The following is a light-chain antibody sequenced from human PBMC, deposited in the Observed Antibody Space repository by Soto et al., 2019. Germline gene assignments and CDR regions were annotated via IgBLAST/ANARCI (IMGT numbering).Light chain of an antibody. J-gene: IGLJ2*01. CDR1: SSDVGGYNF. V-gene: IGLV2-8*01. CDR3: SSYAGSSIPVA. Sequence: QSVLTQPPSASGSPGQSVTISCTGASSDVGGYNFVSWYQQHPGKAPKLMIYDVTKWPSGVPDRFSGSKSGNTASLTVSGLQVDDEADYYCSSYAGSSIPVAFGGGTKLTVL. CDR2: DVT.